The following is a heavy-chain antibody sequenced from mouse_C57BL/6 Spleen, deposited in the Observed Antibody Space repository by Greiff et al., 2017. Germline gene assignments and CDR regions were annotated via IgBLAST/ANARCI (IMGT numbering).Heavy chain of an antibody. D-gene: IGHD1-1*01. V-gene: IGHV1-69*01. Sequence: QVQLQQSGAELVMPGASVKLSCKASGYTFTSYWMHWVKQRPGQGLEWIGEIDPSDSYTNYNQKFKGKSTLTVDKSSSTASMQLSSLTSEDSAVYYCANYYGSPFAYWGQGTLVTVSA. CDR3: ANYYGSPFAY. CDR2: IDPSDSYT. CDR1: GYTFTSYW. J-gene: IGHJ3*01.